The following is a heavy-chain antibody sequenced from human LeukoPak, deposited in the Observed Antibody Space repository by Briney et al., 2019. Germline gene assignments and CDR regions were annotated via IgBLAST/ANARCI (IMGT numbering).Heavy chain of an antibody. CDR3: ARDPSQTNWDYYFDY. CDR1: GGSISSGGYY. V-gene: IGHV4-39*07. J-gene: IGHJ4*02. Sequence: PSQTLSLTCTVSGGSISSGGYYWSWIRQPPGKGLEWIGTIYYNGNIYYNPSLKSRVTISVDTSKNQFSLKLRSVTAADTAVYYCARDPSQTNWDYYFDYWGQGTLVTVSS. D-gene: IGHD7-27*01. CDR2: IYYNGNI.